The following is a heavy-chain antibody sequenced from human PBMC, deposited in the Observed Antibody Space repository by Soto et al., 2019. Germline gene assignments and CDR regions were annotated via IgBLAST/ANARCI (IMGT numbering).Heavy chain of an antibody. CDR1: GYTFTSYG. CDR3: ARDLISRYCPNGVCYPLPDY. V-gene: IGHV1-18*01. Sequence: ASVKVSCKASGYTFTSYGISWVRQAPGQGLEWMGWISVYNGNTNHAQKLQGRVTMTTDTSTSTAYMELRSLRSDDTAMYYCARDLISRYCPNGVCYPLPDYWGQGTLVTVSS. CDR2: ISVYNGNT. D-gene: IGHD2-8*01. J-gene: IGHJ4*02.